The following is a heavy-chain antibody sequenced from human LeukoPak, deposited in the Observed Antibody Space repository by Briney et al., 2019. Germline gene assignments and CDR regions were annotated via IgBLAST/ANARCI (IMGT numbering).Heavy chain of an antibody. J-gene: IGHJ4*02. D-gene: IGHD4/OR15-4a*01. CDR2: IKQDGNEK. CDR3: ARDTLGEGEDANYAVYYFDY. CDR1: GFRFNTFW. Sequence: GGSLRLSCAASGFRFNTFWMSWVRQAPGKGLEWVANIKQDGNEKYYADSVKGQFTIYRDNGKNSLDLQMNSLRADDTAFYYCARDTLGEGEDANYAVYYFDYWGQGTVVTVSP. V-gene: IGHV3-7*01.